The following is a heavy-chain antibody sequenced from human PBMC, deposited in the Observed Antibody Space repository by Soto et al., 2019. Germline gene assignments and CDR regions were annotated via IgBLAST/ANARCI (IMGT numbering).Heavy chain of an antibody. CDR3: ATQAAARTRTGFYYGMDV. J-gene: IGHJ6*02. V-gene: IGHV1-69*01. Sequence: QVQLVQSGAEVKKPGSSVKVSCKASRGTFSSYAISWVRQAPGQGLEWMGGIIPIFGTANYAQKFQGRVTIAADESTSTAYMELSSLRSEDTAVYYCATQAAARTRTGFYYGMDVWGQRTTVTVSS. D-gene: IGHD6-13*01. CDR1: RGTFSSYA. CDR2: IIPIFGTA.